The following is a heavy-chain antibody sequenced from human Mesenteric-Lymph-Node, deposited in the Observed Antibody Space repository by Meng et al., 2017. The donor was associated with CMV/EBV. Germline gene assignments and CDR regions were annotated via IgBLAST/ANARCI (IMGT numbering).Heavy chain of an antibody. CDR2: ISAYNGNT. V-gene: IGHV1-18*01. Sequence: ASVKVSCKASGYTFTSYGISWVRQAPGQGLEWMGWISAYNGNTNYAQKLQGRVTMTTDTSTSTAYMELRSLRSDDTAVYYCARGLGFLEWLLPCYYYYGMDVWGQGTTVTVSS. CDR3: ARGLGFLEWLLPCYYYYGMDV. D-gene: IGHD3-3*01. J-gene: IGHJ6*02. CDR1: GYTFTSYG.